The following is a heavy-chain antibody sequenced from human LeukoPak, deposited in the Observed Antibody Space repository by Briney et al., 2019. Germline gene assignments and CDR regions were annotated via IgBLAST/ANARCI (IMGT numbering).Heavy chain of an antibody. CDR2: INSDGSST. Sequence: PVGSLRPSCAASGFTFSSYWMHWVRQAPGKGLVWVSRINSDGSSTSYADSVKGRFTISRDNAKNTLYLQMNSLRAEDTAVYYCARGYPYDAFDIWGQGTMVTVSS. J-gene: IGHJ3*02. V-gene: IGHV3-74*01. D-gene: IGHD1-1*01. CDR1: GFTFSSYW. CDR3: ARGYPYDAFDI.